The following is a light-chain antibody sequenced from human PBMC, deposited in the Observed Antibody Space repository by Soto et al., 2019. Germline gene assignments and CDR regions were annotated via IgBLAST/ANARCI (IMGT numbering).Light chain of an antibody. CDR1: QSVSSSY. J-gene: IGKJ2*01. V-gene: IGKV3-20*01. CDR3: QQYGNSPYT. CDR2: GAS. Sequence: ETVLTQSPGTLSLSPGERATLSCRASQSVSSSYLAWYQQKPGQAPRLLIYGASNRATGIPDRFSGSGSGTDFTLTISRLEPEDFAVYYCQQYGNSPYTFGQGTKLEIK.